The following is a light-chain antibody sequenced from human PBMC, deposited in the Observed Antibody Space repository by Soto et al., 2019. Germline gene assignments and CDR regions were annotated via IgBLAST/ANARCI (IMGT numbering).Light chain of an antibody. V-gene: IGKV1-27*01. CDR1: QGISNY. CDR2: NES. J-gene: IGKJ1*01. CDR3: QKYNTVPWT. Sequence: DIQMTQSPSSLSASVGDRVTITCRASQGISNYLAWYQQKPGRVPKFLNYNESTLQSGVPSRLSRSGSGTDFTLTISSLQPEHVATYYCQKYNTVPWTFVQGTKVEIK.